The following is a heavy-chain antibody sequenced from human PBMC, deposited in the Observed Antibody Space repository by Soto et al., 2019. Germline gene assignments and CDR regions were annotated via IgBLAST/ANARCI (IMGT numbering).Heavy chain of an antibody. V-gene: IGHV1-18*04. D-gene: IGHD6-13*01. CDR1: GYTFTSYG. CDR3: ARYIAAAGSRYYYYGMDV. Sequence: ASVKVSCKASGYTFTSYGISWVRQAPGQGLEWMGWISAYNGNTNYAQKLQGRVTMTTDTSTSTAYMELRSLRSDDTAVYYCARYIAAAGSRYYYYGMDVWGQGTTVTVSS. CDR2: ISAYNGNT. J-gene: IGHJ6*02.